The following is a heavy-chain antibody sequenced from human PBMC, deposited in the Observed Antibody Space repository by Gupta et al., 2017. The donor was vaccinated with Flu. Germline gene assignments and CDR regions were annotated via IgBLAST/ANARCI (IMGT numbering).Heavy chain of an antibody. V-gene: IGHV3-21*01. Sequence: EVQLVESGGGLVKPGGSLRLSCAASGFTFSSYSMNWVRQAPGKGLEWVSSISSSSSYIYYADSVKGRFTISRDNAKNSLYLQMNSLRAEDTAVYYCAREVSEYPGLQYYFDYWGQGTLVTVAS. CDR1: GFTFSSYS. D-gene: IGHD2/OR15-2a*01. J-gene: IGHJ4*02. CDR3: AREVSEYPGLQYYFDY. CDR2: ISSSSSYI.